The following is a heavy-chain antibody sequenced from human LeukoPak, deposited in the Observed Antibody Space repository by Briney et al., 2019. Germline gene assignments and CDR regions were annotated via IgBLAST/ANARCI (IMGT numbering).Heavy chain of an antibody. CDR3: ASSRDGLRIQLWYY. CDR2: INSDGSST. Sequence: GGSLRLSCAAPGFTFSSYWMHWVRQAPGKGLVWVSRINSDGSSTSNADSVKGRFTISRDNAKNTLYLQMNSLRAEDTAVYYCASSRDGLRIQLWYYWGQGTLVTVSS. J-gene: IGHJ4*02. V-gene: IGHV3-74*01. CDR1: GFTFSSYW. D-gene: IGHD5-18*01.